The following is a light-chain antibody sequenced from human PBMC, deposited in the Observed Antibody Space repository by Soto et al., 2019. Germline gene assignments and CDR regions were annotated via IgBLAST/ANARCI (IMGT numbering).Light chain of an antibody. CDR3: ATWDSSSHV. J-gene: IGLJ1*01. V-gene: IGLV4-60*03. CDR1: SWRSDYI. CDR2: LEGSGNY. Sequence: QLLLTQSSSPSASLVSSLNLTCTLSSWRSDYIIAWHQQQPGKAPRYLMNLEGSGNYNKGSGVPDRFSGSSSGADRYLPLSNLQSEDEAHYYCATWDSSSHVFGTGAKVSVL.